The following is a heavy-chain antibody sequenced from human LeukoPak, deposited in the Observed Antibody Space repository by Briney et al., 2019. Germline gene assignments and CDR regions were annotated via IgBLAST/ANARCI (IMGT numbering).Heavy chain of an antibody. V-gene: IGHV3-33*01. CDR1: GFTFSSYA. J-gene: IGHJ3*02. CDR3: ARGAYCSGNCPGAFDI. D-gene: IGHD2-21*02. Sequence: PGGSLRLSCAASGFTFSSYAMYWVRQAPGKGLEWVAVIWYDGSNKNYADSVKGRFTISRDTSKNTLYMNINSLRAEDTAVYYCARGAYCSGNCPGAFDIWGQGTMVTVSS. CDR2: IWYDGSNK.